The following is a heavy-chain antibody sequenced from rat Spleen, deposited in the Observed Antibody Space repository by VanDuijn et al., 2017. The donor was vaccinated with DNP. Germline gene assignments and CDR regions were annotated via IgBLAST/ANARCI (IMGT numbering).Heavy chain of an antibody. D-gene: IGHD1-4*01. CDR3: PRDLHFGYNYAFDY. V-gene: IGHV5-25*01. Sequence: EVQLVESGGGLVQPGRSLKLSCAASGFTFSNYYMAWVRQVPGKGLEWVATISTSGEYAHYRDSVKGRFTISRDNAQTTLYLQLTGLRSEDTAAYYCPRDLHFGYNYAFDYWGQGVMVSVSS. J-gene: IGHJ2*01. CDR1: GFTFSNYY. CDR2: ISTSGEYA.